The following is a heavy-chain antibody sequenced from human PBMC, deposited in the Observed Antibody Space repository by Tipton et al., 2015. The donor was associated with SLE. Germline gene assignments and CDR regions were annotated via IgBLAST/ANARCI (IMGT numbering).Heavy chain of an antibody. Sequence: TLSLTCTVSGGSFSSYKYYWGWIRQPPGKGLEWIGSIYDSGSTYYIPSLKSRVTISIDTSKNQFSLKLSSVTAADTAVYYCAGRQARWLQLDYWGQGTLVTVSS. D-gene: IGHD5-24*01. CDR2: IYDSGST. CDR3: AGRQARWLQLDY. V-gene: IGHV4-39*07. J-gene: IGHJ4*02. CDR1: GGSFSSYKYY.